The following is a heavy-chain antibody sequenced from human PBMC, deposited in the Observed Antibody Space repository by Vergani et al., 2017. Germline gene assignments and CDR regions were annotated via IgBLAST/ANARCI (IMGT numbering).Heavy chain of an antibody. CDR1: GATFRSNT. D-gene: IGHD2-2*01. J-gene: IGHJ5*02. Sequence: QVQLVQSGAEVKKPGSSVKVSCKASGATFRSNTISWVRQVPGQGLEWMGWITPFNGNTNYAQKFQDRVTITRDRSMSTAYMELSSLRSEDTAMYYCALAESSTSCINSVCITPETGSWFDPWGQGTLVTVSS. CDR3: ALAESSTSCINSVCITPETGSWFDP. V-gene: IGHV1-45*02. CDR2: ITPFNGNT.